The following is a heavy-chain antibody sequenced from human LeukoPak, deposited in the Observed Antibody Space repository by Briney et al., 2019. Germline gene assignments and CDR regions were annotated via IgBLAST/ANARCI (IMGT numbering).Heavy chain of an antibody. CDR3: ARDRLPGGGRERYCSSTSCSAYYYMDV. CDR2: IYTCGST. CDR1: GGSISSYY. J-gene: IGHJ6*03. D-gene: IGHD2-2*01. Sequence: SETLSLTCTVSGGSISSYYWSWIRQPAGKGLEWIGRIYTCGSTNYNPSLKSRVTMSVDTSKNQFPLKLSSVTAADTAVYYCARDRLPGGGRERYCSSTSCSAYYYMDVWGKGTTVTVSS. V-gene: IGHV4-4*07.